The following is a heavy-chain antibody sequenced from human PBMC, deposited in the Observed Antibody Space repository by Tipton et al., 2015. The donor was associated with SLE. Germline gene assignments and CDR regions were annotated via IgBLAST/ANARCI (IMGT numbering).Heavy chain of an antibody. D-gene: IGHD4-17*01. CDR3: AKYGEEDWFDP. V-gene: IGHV4-59*10. CDR1: GGSFSGYY. Sequence: TLSLTCAVYGGSFSGYYWSWIRQPPGKGLEWIGRIYTTGSTHYNPSLQSRVSMSVDTSKNQFSLKLRSLTAADTAVYYCAKYGEEDWFDPWGQGTLVTVSS. J-gene: IGHJ5*02. CDR2: IYTTGST.